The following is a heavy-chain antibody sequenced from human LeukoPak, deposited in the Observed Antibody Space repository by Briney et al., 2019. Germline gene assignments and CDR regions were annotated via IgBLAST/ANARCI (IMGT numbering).Heavy chain of an antibody. CDR2: INPNSGGT. CDR1: GYTFTGYY. D-gene: IGHD1-26*01. V-gene: IGHV1-2*06. J-gene: IGHJ4*02. Sequence: ASVKVSCKASGYTFTGYYMHRVREAPGQGLEWMGRINPNSGGTNYAQKFQGRVTMTRDTSISTAYMELSRLRSDDTAVYYCARDAYNGSYSYYLVYWGQGTLVTVSS. CDR3: ARDAYNGSYSYYLVY.